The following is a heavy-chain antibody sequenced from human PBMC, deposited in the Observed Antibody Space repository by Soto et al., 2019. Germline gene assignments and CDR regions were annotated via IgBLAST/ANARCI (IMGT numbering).Heavy chain of an antibody. J-gene: IGHJ4*02. Sequence: SETLSLTCTVSGGSISSGCYYWSWIRQHPGKGLEWIGFIYYSGTTHYSASLRSRVSISVDTSKNQFSLDLSSVTAADTAVYYCATMGTPVTGLYYFDYWGQGTLVTVSS. V-gene: IGHV4-30-4*08. CDR1: GGSISSGCYY. CDR2: IYYSGTT. D-gene: IGHD4-17*01. CDR3: ATMGTPVTGLYYFDY.